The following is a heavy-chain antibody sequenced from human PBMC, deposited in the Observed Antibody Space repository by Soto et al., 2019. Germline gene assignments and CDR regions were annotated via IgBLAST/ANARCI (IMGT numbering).Heavy chain of an antibody. Sequence: GGSLRLSCAASGFTFSSYWMSWVRQAPGKGLEWVANIKQDGSEKYYVDSVKGRFTISRDNAKNSLYLQMNSLRAEDTAVYYCARDACTNGVCWYYYMDVWGKGTTVTVSS. J-gene: IGHJ6*03. CDR3: ARDACTNGVCWYYYMDV. CDR1: GFTFSSYW. D-gene: IGHD2-8*01. V-gene: IGHV3-7*01. CDR2: IKQDGSEK.